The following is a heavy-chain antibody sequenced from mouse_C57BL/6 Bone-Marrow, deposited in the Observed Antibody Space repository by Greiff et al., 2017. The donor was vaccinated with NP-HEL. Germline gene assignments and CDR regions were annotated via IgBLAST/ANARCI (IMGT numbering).Heavy chain of an antibody. J-gene: IGHJ4*01. CDR3: ARTSYYYGSSYDCAMDY. Sequence: QVQLQQSGAELARPGASVKLSCKASGYTFTSYGISWVKQRPGQGLEWIGEIYPRSGNTYYNEKFKGKATLTADKSSSTAYIELRSLTSEDSAVYCCARTSYYYGSSYDCAMDYWGQGTSVTVSS. CDR2: IYPRSGNT. V-gene: IGHV1-81*01. CDR1: GYTFTSYG. D-gene: IGHD1-1*01.